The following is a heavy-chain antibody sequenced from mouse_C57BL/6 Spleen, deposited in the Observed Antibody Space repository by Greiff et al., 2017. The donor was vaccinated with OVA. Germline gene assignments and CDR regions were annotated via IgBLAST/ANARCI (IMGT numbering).Heavy chain of an antibody. D-gene: IGHD1-1*01. CDR1: GYAFTNYL. CDR3: ARGGYGSRRWYFDV. V-gene: IGHV1-54*01. CDR2: INPGSGGT. J-gene: IGHJ1*03. Sequence: QVQLKESGAELVRPGTSVKVSCKASGYAFTNYLIEWVKQRPGQGLEWIGVINPGSGGTNYNEKFKGKATLTADKSSSTAYMQLSSLTSEDSAVYFCARGGYGSRRWYFDVWGTGTTVTVSS.